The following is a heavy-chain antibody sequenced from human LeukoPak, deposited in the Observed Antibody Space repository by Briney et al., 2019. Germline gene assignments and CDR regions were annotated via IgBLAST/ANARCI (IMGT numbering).Heavy chain of an antibody. CDR3: ARDYSSSWYGAYYFDY. CDR2: INHSGST. CDR1: GGSFSGYY. D-gene: IGHD6-13*01. V-gene: IGHV4-34*01. J-gene: IGHJ4*02. Sequence: PSETLSLTCAVYGGSFSGYYWSWIRQPPGKGLEWIGEINHSGSTNYNPSLKSRVTISVDTSKNQFSLKLNSVTAADTAVYYCARDYSSSWYGAYYFDYWGQGTLVTVSS.